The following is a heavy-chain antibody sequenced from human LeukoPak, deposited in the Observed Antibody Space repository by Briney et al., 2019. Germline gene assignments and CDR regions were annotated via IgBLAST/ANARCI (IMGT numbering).Heavy chain of an antibody. Sequence: PGRSLRLSCAASGFNFSTYGMHWVRQAPGKGLEWLAVIWFDGSIQYSADSVKGRFTISRDNSKNTLFLQMNSLRAEDTAVYYCAKEGGSFYYYYYMDVWGKGTTVTVYS. CDR3: AKEGGSFYYYYYMDV. D-gene: IGHD1-26*01. J-gene: IGHJ6*03. V-gene: IGHV3-33*06. CDR1: GFNFSTYG. CDR2: IWFDGSIQ.